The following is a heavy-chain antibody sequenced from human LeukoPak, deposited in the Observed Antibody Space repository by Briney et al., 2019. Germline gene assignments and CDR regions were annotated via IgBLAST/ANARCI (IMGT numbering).Heavy chain of an antibody. J-gene: IGHJ6*03. Sequence: PSETLSLTCTVSGGSISINSYYWGWIRQPPGNGLEWIGSIYHSGSTYYNPSLRSQLTISVDTSKNQFSLKLSSVTAADTAVYYCARGRYYYDSGGYQSPYYYMDVWGKGTTVTVSS. CDR1: GGSISINSYY. D-gene: IGHD3-22*01. V-gene: IGHV4-39*01. CDR3: ARGRYYYDSGGYQSPYYYMDV. CDR2: IYHSGST.